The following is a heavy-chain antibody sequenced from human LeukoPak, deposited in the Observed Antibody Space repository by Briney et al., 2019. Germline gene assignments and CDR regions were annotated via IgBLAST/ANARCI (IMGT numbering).Heavy chain of an antibody. CDR3: ACRGSFDP. D-gene: IGHD3-10*01. Sequence: GGALRLSGSASGFTVSSDYMSWVRQAPGKGLAWLSVIYSGCSTFYADFVKGRFTIYRDNSKNTLYLQMNSLRAEDTAVYYCACRGSFDPWGQRTLVTVSS. CDR1: GFTVSSDY. J-gene: IGHJ5*02. V-gene: IGHV3-53*01. CDR2: IYSGCST.